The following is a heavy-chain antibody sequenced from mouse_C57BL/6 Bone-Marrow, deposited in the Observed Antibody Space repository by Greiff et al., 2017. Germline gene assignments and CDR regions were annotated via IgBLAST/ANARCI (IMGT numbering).Heavy chain of an antibody. CDR1: GYTFTDYY. V-gene: IGHV1-19*01. CDR3: AREGYDWYFDV. Sequence: EVQVVESGPVLVKPGASVKMSCKASGYTFTDYYMNWVKQSHGKSLEWIGVINPYNGGTSYNQKFKGKATLTVDKSSSTAYMELNSLTSEDSAVYYCAREGYDWYFDVWGTGTTVTVSS. CDR2: INPYNGGT. D-gene: IGHD3-1*01. J-gene: IGHJ1*03.